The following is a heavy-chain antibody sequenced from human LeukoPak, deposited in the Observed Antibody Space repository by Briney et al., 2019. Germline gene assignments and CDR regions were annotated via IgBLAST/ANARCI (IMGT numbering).Heavy chain of an antibody. CDR1: GFTFSSYA. V-gene: IGHV3-23*01. J-gene: IGHJ4*02. CDR3: GKTTVGYSSGQKPAWPVDY. D-gene: IGHD5-18*01. Sequence: GGSLRLSCAASGFTFSSYAMSWVRQAPGKGLEWVSGILDSGYSTYYANSVKGRFTISRDNSNNTLYLQMNSLRAEDTAVYYCGKTTVGYSSGQKPAWPVDYWGQGTLVTVSS. CDR2: ILDSGYST.